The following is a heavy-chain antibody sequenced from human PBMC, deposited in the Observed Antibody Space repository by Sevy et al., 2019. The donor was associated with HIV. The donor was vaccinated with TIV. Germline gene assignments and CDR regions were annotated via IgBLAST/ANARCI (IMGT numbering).Heavy chain of an antibody. V-gene: IGHV3-13*01. Sequence: GGSLRLSCAASGFTFSSYDMHWVRQATGKGLEWVSAIGTAGDTYYPGSVKGRFTISRENAKNSLYLQMNSLRAGDTAVYYCAVAGDSRGLDAFDIWGQGTMVTVSS. CDR3: AVAGDSRGLDAFDI. J-gene: IGHJ3*02. CDR1: GFTFSSYD. D-gene: IGHD6-19*01. CDR2: IGTAGDT.